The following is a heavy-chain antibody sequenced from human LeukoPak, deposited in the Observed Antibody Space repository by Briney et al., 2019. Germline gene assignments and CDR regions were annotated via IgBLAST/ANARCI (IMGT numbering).Heavy chain of an antibody. CDR1: GFTFNDYG. Sequence: PGGSLRLSCAASGFTFNDYGMPWVRLAPGKGLEGVAFISCHGSDEPYADSVRGRFTISRDISKNTLYLQTNSLRPEDTALYYCSRVRQLYCGAACPHFYGMDVWGQGTTVTDSS. D-gene: IGHD2-21*02. CDR2: ISCHGSDE. V-gene: IGHV3-33*08. J-gene: IGHJ6*02. CDR3: SRVRQLYCGAACPHFYGMDV.